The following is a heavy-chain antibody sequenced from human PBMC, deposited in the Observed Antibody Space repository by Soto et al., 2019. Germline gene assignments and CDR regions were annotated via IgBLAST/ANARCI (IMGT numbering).Heavy chain of an antibody. CDR2: INPANGNT. J-gene: IGHJ4*02. Sequence: QVQLAQSGAEERKPGASVKVSCEATGYTFTAYAMHWVRQAPGQRLEWMGWINPANGNTKYSQKFQGRLTITSDTSANTVYMELNSLTPEDTAMYYCTRSAISPYGGLIGPFDYWGQGNLVTVSS. V-gene: IGHV1-3*05. CDR3: TRSAISPYGGLIGPFDY. D-gene: IGHD3-16*02. CDR1: GYTFTAYA.